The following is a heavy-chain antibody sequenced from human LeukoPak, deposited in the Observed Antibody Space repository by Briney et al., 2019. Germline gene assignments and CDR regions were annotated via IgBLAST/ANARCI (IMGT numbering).Heavy chain of an antibody. CDR1: GLSFTSFA. CDR2: LRGDGET. V-gene: IGHV3-23*01. D-gene: IGHD3-16*01. J-gene: IGHJ4*02. CDR3: ARASWVSSADAVR. Sequence: PGGSLRLSCAASGLSFTSFAVSWVRQAPARGPEWVSSLRGDGETFYADSVRGQFTLSRDDSRNTVYLQLNNLRVEDTAIYYCARASWVSSADAVRWGQGTQVTVSS.